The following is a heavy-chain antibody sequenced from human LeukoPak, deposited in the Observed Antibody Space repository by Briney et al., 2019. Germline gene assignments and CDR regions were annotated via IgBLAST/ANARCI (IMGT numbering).Heavy chain of an antibody. Sequence: PGRSLRLSCAASGFTFSSYGMHWVRQAPGKGLEWVAVISYDGSNKYYADSVKGRFTISRDNSKNTLYLQMNSLRAEDTAVYYCAKAPSGIAAAAPWVDYWGQGTLVTVSS. CDR2: ISYDGSNK. V-gene: IGHV3-30*18. CDR3: AKAPSGIAAAAPWVDY. CDR1: GFTFSSYG. D-gene: IGHD6-13*01. J-gene: IGHJ4*02.